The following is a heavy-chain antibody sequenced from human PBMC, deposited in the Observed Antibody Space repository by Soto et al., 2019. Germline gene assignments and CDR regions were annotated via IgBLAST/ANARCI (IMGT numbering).Heavy chain of an antibody. D-gene: IGHD3-10*01. CDR2: IWYDGSNK. CDR3: ARDPLTYYYGSGSPDAFDI. J-gene: IGHJ3*02. CDR1: GFTFSSYG. V-gene: IGHV3-33*01. Sequence: GGSLRLSCAASGFTFSSYGMHWVRQAPGKGLEWVAVIWYDGSNKYYADSVEGRFAISRDNSKNTLYLQMNSLRAEDTAVYYCARDPLTYYYGSGSPDAFDIWGQGTMVTVSS.